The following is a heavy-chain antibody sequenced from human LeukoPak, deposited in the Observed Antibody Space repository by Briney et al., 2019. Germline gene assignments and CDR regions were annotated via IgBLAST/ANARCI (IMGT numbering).Heavy chain of an antibody. CDR3: ARDGGAIFGVVIMNYYYYVDV. J-gene: IGHJ6*03. Sequence: GGSLRLSCAGSGFNFSNYWMSWVRQAPGKGLEWVAGISQEGREKYYVDSVKGRFTISRDNAKSSLYRQLNNVMAEDTAVYYCARDGGAIFGVVIMNYYYYVDVWGEGTTVTVSS. CDR2: ISQEGREK. D-gene: IGHD3-3*01. V-gene: IGHV3-7*01. CDR1: GFNFSNYW.